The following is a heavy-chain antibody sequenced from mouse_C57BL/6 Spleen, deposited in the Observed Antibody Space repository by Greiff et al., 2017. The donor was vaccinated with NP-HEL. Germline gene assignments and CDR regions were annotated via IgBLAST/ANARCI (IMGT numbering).Heavy chain of an antibody. V-gene: IGHV1-76*01. CDR1: GYTFTDYY. CDR3: ARGPLYYGYFWFAY. J-gene: IGHJ3*01. D-gene: IGHD2-3*01. Sequence: QVQLQQSGAELVRPGASVKLSCKASGYTFTDYYINWVKQRPGQGLEWIARIYPGSGNTYYNEKFKGNATLTAEKSSSTAYMQLSSLTSEDSAVYFCARGPLYYGYFWFAYWGQGTLVTVSA. CDR2: IYPGSGNT.